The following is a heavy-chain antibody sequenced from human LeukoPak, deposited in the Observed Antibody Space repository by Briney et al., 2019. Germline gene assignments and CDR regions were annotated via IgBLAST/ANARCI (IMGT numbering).Heavy chain of an antibody. V-gene: IGHV4-30-2*01. CDR1: GGSISSGGYY. Sequence: SETLSLTCTVSGGSISSGGYYWSWIRQPPGKGLEWIGYIYHSGSTYYNPSLKSRVTISVDRSKNQFSLKLSSVTAADTAVYYCARDPGAYWFDPWGQGTLVTVSS. D-gene: IGHD3-10*01. CDR2: IYHSGST. CDR3: ARDPGAYWFDP. J-gene: IGHJ5*02.